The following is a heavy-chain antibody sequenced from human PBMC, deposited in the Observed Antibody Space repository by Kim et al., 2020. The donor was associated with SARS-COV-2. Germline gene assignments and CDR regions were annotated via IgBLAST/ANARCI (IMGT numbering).Heavy chain of an antibody. V-gene: IGHV1-18*01. J-gene: IGHJ4*02. CDR3: ARVPPRAIAAVPFDY. Sequence: QKLQGRVTMTTDTSTSTAYMELRGLRSDDTAVYYCARVPPRAIAAVPFDYWGQGTLVTVSS. D-gene: IGHD6-13*01.